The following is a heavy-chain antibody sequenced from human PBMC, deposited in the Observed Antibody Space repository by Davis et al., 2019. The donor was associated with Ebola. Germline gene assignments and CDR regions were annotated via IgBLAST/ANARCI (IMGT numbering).Heavy chain of an antibody. D-gene: IGHD4-17*01. V-gene: IGHV4-59*01. Sequence: SETLSLTCTVSGGSMSSYHWNWIRQPPGKGLEWIGNIYYSGTTNYNPSLKSRVTISRDTSKNQFSLKVSSVTAADTATYYCARTPQFSDYGAYFDYWGQGALVTVSS. CDR2: IYYSGTT. CDR1: GGSMSSYH. J-gene: IGHJ4*02. CDR3: ARTPQFSDYGAYFDY.